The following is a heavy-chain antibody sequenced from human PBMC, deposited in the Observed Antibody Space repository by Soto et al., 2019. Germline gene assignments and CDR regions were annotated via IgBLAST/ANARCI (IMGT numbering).Heavy chain of an antibody. CDR1: GWSFSGYY. V-gene: IGHV4-59*01. J-gene: IGHJ4*02. CDR3: ARGNYYDSSGYYDY. D-gene: IGHD3-22*01. CDR2: IYYSGST. Sequence: PSETLSLTCAVYGWSFSGYYWSWIRQPPGKGLEWIGYIYYSGSTNYNPSLKSRVTISVDTSKNQFSLKLSSVTAADTAVYYCARGNYYDSSGYYDYWGQGTLVTVSS.